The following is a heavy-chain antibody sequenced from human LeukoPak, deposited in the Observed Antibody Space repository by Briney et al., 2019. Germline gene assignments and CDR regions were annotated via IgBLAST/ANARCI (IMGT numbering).Heavy chain of an antibody. V-gene: IGHV3-48*02. Sequence: PGGSLRLSCAASVLTFSYYRMNWVRQAPGTGREWFSYRNTYGTISYADSVKGRFTTSRNNAENSLYLQMNILRDEDTAVYFCVRDRDYAFDFWGPGTMVTASS. J-gene: IGHJ3*01. CDR1: VLTFSYYR. CDR2: RNTYGTI. CDR3: VRDRDYAFDF.